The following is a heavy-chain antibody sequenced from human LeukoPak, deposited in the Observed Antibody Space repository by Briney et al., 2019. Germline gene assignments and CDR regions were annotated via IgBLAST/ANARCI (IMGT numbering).Heavy chain of an antibody. CDR1: GFTFSSYR. CDR2: INQEGSEK. D-gene: IGHD2-2*01. CDR3: ARALGVGPYCSSTSCPPGGDY. J-gene: IGHJ4*02. Sequence: GGSLRLSCAASGFTFSSYRMSWVRQAPGKGLEGGANINQEGSEKYYVDSVKGRFTISRDNAKNSLYLQMNSLRAEDTAVYYCARALGVGPYCSSTSCPPGGDYWGQGTLVTVSS. V-gene: IGHV3-7*01.